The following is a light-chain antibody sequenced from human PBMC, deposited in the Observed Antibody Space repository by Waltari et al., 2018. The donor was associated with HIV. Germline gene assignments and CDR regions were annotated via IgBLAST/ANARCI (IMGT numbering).Light chain of an antibody. CDR2: GKN. J-gene: IGLJ1*01. V-gene: IGLV3-19*01. Sequence: SSELTQDPAVSVALGQTVKITCQGDNTRTFYASWYQQKPGQAPVLVSYGKNRRPSEIPDRFSSSASRNKAFLTITGAQAEDEADYYCKTRDRSGNLYVFGTGTTVTVL. CDR1: NTRTFY. CDR3: KTRDRSGNLYV.